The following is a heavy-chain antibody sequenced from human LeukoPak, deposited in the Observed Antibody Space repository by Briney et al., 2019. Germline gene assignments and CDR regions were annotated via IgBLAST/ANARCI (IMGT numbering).Heavy chain of an antibody. Sequence: SETLSLTCTVSGGSISSGGYYWSWIRQHPGKGLEWIGYIYYSGSTYYNPSLKSRVTISVDTSKNQFSLKLSSVTAADTAVYYCARVRYSGYDRSFDYWGQGTLVTVSS. CDR3: ARVRYSGYDRSFDY. V-gene: IGHV4-31*03. CDR2: IYYSGST. J-gene: IGHJ4*02. CDR1: GGSISSGGYY. D-gene: IGHD5-12*01.